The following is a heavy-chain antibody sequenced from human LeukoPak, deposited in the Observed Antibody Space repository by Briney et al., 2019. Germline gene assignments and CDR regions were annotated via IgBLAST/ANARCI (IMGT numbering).Heavy chain of an antibody. V-gene: IGHV3-11*04. Sequence: GGSLRLSCAASGFTFSDYYMSWIRQAPGKGLEWVSYISSSGSTIYYADSVKGRFTISRDNAKNSLYLQMNSLRAEDTAVYYCAREVVAVAGPPGAFDIWGQGTMVTVSS. CDR1: GFTFSDYY. CDR3: AREVVAVAGPPGAFDI. D-gene: IGHD6-19*01. CDR2: ISSSGSTI. J-gene: IGHJ3*02.